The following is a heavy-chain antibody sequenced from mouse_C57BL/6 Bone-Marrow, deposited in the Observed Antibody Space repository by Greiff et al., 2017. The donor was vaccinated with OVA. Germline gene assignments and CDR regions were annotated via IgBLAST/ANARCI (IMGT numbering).Heavy chain of an antibody. CDR3: ASPNWDVGAMDY. D-gene: IGHD4-1*02. V-gene: IGHV5-12*01. CDR1: GFTFSDYY. J-gene: IGHJ4*01. Sequence: EVQVVESGGGLVQPGGSLKLSCAASGFTFSDYYMYWVRQTPEKRLEWVAYISNGGGSTYYPDTVKGRFTISRDNAKNTLYLQMSRLKPEDTAMYYCASPNWDVGAMDYWGQGTSVTVSS. CDR2: ISNGGGST.